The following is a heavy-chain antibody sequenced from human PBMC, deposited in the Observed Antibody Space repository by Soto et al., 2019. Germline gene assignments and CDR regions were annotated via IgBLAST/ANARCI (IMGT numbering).Heavy chain of an antibody. Sequence: ASVKVSCKASGGTFSSYAISWVRQAPGQGLEWMGGIIPIFGTANYAQKFQGRVTITADESTSTAYMELSSLRSEDTAVYYCARDQYEGYCSSTSCYNWFDPWGQGTLVTVSS. D-gene: IGHD2-2*01. CDR1: GGTFSSYA. J-gene: IGHJ5*02. V-gene: IGHV1-69*13. CDR2: IIPIFGTA. CDR3: ARDQYEGYCSSTSCYNWFDP.